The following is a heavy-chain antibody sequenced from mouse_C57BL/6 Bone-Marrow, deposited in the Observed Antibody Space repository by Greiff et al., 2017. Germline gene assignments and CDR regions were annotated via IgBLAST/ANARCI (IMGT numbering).Heavy chain of an antibody. Sequence: EVQVVESGAELVRPGASVKLSCTASGFNIKDDYMHWVKQRPEQGLEWIGWLDPENGDTEYASKFQGKATITADTSSNTAYLQLSSLTSEDTAVYYCTLGPNFDYWGQGTTLTVSS. CDR1: GFNIKDDY. CDR3: TLGPNFDY. CDR2: LDPENGDT. V-gene: IGHV14-4*01. J-gene: IGHJ2*01.